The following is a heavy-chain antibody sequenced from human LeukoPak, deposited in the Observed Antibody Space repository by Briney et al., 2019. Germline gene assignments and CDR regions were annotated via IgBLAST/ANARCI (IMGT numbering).Heavy chain of an antibody. Sequence: ASVKVSCKASRYTFTSSGISWVRQAPGQGLEWMGWISGYTGNTNYAQKLQARVTMTTDTSTSTAYMELRSLRSDDTAVYYCARSEGGTFWNYFDYWGQGPLVTVSS. CDR3: ARSEGGTFWNYFDY. CDR2: ISGYTGNT. CDR1: RYTFTSSG. J-gene: IGHJ4*02. V-gene: IGHV1-18*01. D-gene: IGHD2-15*01.